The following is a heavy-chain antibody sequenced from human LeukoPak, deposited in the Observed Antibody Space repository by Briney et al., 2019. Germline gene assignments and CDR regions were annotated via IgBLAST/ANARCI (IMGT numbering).Heavy chain of an antibody. Sequence: GSLRLSCAASGFTFSSYAMSWIRQPPGKGLEWIGEINHSGSTNYNPSLKSRVTISVDTSKNQFSLKLSSVTAADTAVYYCASLAPFYCSSTSCYTGGWFDPWGQGTLVTVSS. J-gene: IGHJ5*02. V-gene: IGHV4-34*01. CDR1: GFTFSSYA. CDR3: ASLAPFYCSSTSCYTGGWFDP. CDR2: INHSGST. D-gene: IGHD2-2*02.